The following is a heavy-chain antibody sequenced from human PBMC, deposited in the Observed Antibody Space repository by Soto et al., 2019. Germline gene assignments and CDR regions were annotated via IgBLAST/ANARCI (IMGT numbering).Heavy chain of an antibody. D-gene: IGHD3-10*01. CDR1: GFTFSSYG. J-gene: IGHJ6*02. CDR3: ARDRIYGSGTYYYGMDV. V-gene: IGHV3-33*01. CDR2: IWYDGSNK. Sequence: QVPLVESGGGVVQPGRSLRLSCAASGFTFSSYGMHWVRQAPGKGLEWVAVIWYDGSNKYYADSVKGRFTISRDNSKNTLYLQMNSLRAEDTAVYYCARDRIYGSGTYYYGMDVWGQGTTVTVSS.